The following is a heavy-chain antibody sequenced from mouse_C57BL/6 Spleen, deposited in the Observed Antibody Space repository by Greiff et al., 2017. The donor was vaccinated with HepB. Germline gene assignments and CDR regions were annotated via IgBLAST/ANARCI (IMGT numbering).Heavy chain of an antibody. CDR2: IYPGDGDT. Sequence: VQLQQSGAELVKPGASVKISCKASGYAFSSYWMNWVKQRPGKGLEWIGQIYPGDGDTNYNGKFKGKATLTADKSSSTAYMQLSSLTSEDSAVYFCAREGDYDSAWFAYWGQGTLVTVSA. D-gene: IGHD2-4*01. CDR3: AREGDYDSAWFAY. J-gene: IGHJ3*01. CDR1: GYAFSSYW. V-gene: IGHV1-80*01.